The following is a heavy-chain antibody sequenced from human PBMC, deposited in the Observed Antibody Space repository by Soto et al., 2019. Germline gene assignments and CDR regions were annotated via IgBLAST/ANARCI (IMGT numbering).Heavy chain of an antibody. CDR1: GFNFTDCN. J-gene: IGHJ6*02. Sequence: GGSLRLSCAGSGFNFTDCNMNWVRQAPGKGLEWVSSISSTGRYIYYGDSVRGRITVSRDNGKNSLFLQMNNLGAEDTAVYYCAREKCSSNNCYLVGYYGLDVWGQGTTVTVSS. CDR2: ISSTGRYI. D-gene: IGHD2-2*01. CDR3: AREKCSSNNCYLVGYYGLDV. V-gene: IGHV3-21*01.